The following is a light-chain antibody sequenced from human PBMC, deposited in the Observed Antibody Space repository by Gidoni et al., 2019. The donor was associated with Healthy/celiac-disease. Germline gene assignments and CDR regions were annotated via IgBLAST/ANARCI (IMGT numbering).Light chain of an antibody. J-gene: IGKJ1*01. Sequence: DNVITQSPHSLPVSPGERATIHCKSSQSVLFSSNNKNYLAWYQQKPGQPPKLLIYWASTRESGVPDRFSGSGSGTDFTLTISSLQAEDVAVYYCQQYYSTSWTFGQGTKVEIK. V-gene: IGKV4-1*01. CDR2: WAS. CDR3: QQYYSTSWT. CDR1: QSVLFSSNNKNY.